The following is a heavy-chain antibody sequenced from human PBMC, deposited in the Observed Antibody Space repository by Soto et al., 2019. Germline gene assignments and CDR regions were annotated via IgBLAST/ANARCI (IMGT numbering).Heavy chain of an antibody. CDR1: GFTLSSYW. CDR2: ISTDGSKT. J-gene: IGHJ1*01. CDR3: ARGPGHGGSYFEH. V-gene: IGHV3-74*03. Sequence: EVQLVESGGGLVQPGGSLRLSCVASGFTLSSYWMYWVRQVPGKGLLWVSRISTDGSKTEYADSVKGRFTISRDNAKSAMYLQMDSLRVEDMGVYYCARGPGHGGSYFEHWGQGTLVTASS. D-gene: IGHD5-12*01.